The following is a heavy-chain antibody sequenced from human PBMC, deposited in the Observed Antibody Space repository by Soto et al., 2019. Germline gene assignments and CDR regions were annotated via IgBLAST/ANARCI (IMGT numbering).Heavy chain of an antibody. V-gene: IGHV4-59*01. Sequence: SETLSLTCSVSGASTSNYHSSWIRQSPGKGLEWIGYVYHRGTTYYTPSLKSRVNMSVDTSTNEFYLNLKSVTAADTAVYYCALGGYNYGRPFDFWGQGTLVTVSS. CDR3: ALGGYNYGRPFDF. CDR2: VYHRGTT. D-gene: IGHD5-18*01. J-gene: IGHJ4*02. CDR1: GASTSNYH.